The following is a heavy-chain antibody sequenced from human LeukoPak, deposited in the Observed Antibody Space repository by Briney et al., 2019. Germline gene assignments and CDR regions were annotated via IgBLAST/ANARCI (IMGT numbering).Heavy chain of an antibody. J-gene: IGHJ4*02. CDR1: GYTFTSYD. CDR3: ARGSRLRFLDY. V-gene: IGHV1-8*01. CDR2: MNPNSGNT. D-gene: IGHD4-17*01. Sequence: EASVKVSCKASGYTFTSYDINWVRQAPGQGLEWMGWMNPNSGNTGYAQKFQGRVTMNRNTSISKAYMELSSLRSEDTAVYYCARGSRLRFLDYWGQGTLVTVSS.